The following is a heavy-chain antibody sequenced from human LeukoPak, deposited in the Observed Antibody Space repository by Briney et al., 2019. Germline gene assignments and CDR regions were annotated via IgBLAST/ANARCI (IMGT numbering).Heavy chain of an antibody. Sequence: PGGSLRLSCAASGFTFDDHPMHWVRQVPGKGLEWVSGIFGSGGSAHYVDSVKGRFTISRDNSKNTVYLQMDSLKVEDTAVYYCGKTTTGYSSGRYPGWPVDYWGQGTLVTVSS. D-gene: IGHD3-22*01. CDR1: GFTFDDHP. CDR3: GKTTTGYSSGRYPGWPVDY. CDR2: IFGSGGSA. V-gene: IGHV3-23*01. J-gene: IGHJ4*02.